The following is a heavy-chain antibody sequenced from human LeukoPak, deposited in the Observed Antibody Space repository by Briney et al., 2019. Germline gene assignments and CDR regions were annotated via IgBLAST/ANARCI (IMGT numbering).Heavy chain of an antibody. J-gene: IGHJ4*02. CDR3: ARGYSSGWDLGY. D-gene: IGHD6-19*01. CDR2: ISGSGGST. Sequence: GGSLRLSCAASGFTFSSYAMSWVRQAPGKGLEWVSAISGSGGSTYYADSVKGRFTISRDNAKNSLYLQMNSLRAEDTALYYCARGYSSGWDLGYWGQGTLVTVSS. V-gene: IGHV3-23*01. CDR1: GFTFSSYA.